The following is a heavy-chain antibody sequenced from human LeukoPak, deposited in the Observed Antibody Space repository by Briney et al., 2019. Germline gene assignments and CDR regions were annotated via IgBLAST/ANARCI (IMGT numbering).Heavy chain of an antibody. D-gene: IGHD3-3*01. V-gene: IGHV3-66*01. J-gene: IGHJ5*02. CDR1: GFTVSSNY. CDR2: IYSGGST. Sequence: GGSLRLSCAASGFTVSSNYMSWVRQAPGKGLEWVSVIYSGGSTYYADSVKGRFTISRDNSKNTLYLQMNSLRAEDTAVYYCARALGGYDSNWFDPWGQGTLVTVSS. CDR3: ARALGGYDSNWFDP.